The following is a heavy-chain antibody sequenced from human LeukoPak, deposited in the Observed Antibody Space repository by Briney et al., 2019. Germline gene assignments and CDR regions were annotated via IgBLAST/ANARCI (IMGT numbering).Heavy chain of an antibody. V-gene: IGHV4-59*01. D-gene: IGHD6-19*01. J-gene: IGHJ4*02. CDR3: ARTTSSGWSRFFDF. Sequence: PSESLSLTCTLSTGSIGRDYWSWIRRPPGKGLEWIGYVYYNGNTIYNPSLKSRVTISVDTSKNQFSLNVTSVTAADTAVYYCARTTSSGWSRFFDFWSQGSLVTVSS. CDR2: VYYNGNT. CDR1: TGSIGRDY.